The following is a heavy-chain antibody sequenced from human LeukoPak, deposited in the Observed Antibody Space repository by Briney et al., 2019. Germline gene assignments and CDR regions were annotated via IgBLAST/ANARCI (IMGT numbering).Heavy chain of an antibody. CDR2: ISRNGRNT. V-gene: IGHV3-64*01. J-gene: IGHJ1*01. CDR3: ARVDSGSACAS. Sequence: GGSLGLSCAASGFTLSSYSMHWVRQAPGKGLEFVSAISRNGRNTYYANSVKGRFTISRDISKNTLYLQMGSLRPEDMAVYYCARVDSGSACASWGQGILVTVSS. CDR1: GFTLSSYS. D-gene: IGHD6-19*01.